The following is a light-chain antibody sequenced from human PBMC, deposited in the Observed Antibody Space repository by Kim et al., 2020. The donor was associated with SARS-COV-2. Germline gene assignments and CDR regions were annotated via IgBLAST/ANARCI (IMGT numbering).Light chain of an antibody. J-gene: IGKJ2*01. CDR2: EAS. V-gene: IGKV3-20*01. CDR3: QHFGGSSYT. Sequence: EIVLTQSPGTLSLPPGERATLSCRASQSIGSGFLAWYQHKPGQAPTLLIYEASSTAAGIPDRFSGSGAGTDFTLTISRLEPEDFGVYYCQHFGGSSYTFGQGTKLEIK. CDR1: QSIGSGF.